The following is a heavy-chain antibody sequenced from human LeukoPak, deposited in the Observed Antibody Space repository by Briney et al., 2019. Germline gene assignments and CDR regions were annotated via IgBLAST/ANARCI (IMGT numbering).Heavy chain of an antibody. Sequence: GESLKISCKGSGSSLTNYWIGWVRQVPGKGLEWMGIIYPGDSNTRYSPSLQGQVTISADKSISTAYLQWSSLKASDTAMYYCARQGTGEIDFWGQGTLVTVSS. V-gene: IGHV5-51*01. CDR3: ARQGTGEIDF. J-gene: IGHJ4*02. D-gene: IGHD7-27*01. CDR2: IYPGDSNT. CDR1: GSSLTNYW.